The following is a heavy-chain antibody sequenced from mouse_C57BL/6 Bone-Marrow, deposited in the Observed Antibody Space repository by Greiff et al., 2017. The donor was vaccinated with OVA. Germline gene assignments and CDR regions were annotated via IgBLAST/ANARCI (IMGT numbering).Heavy chain of an antibody. CDR2: IYPGNSDT. CDR3: TRQGFTVVATDWYFDV. J-gene: IGHJ1*03. V-gene: IGHV1-5*01. Sequence: VQLQQSGTVLARPGASVKMSCKTSGYTFTSYWMHWVKQRPGQGLEWIGAIYPGNSDTSYNQKFKGKAKLTAATSASTAYMELSRLTNEDSADYYGTRQGFTVVATDWYFDVWGTGTTVTVSS. D-gene: IGHD1-1*01. CDR1: GYTFTSYW.